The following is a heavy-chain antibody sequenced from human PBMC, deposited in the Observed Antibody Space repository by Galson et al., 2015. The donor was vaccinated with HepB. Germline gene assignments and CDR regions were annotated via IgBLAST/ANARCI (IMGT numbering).Heavy chain of an antibody. CDR1: GSTFSSFP. Sequence: SLRLSCAASGSTFSSFPIHWVRQSPGKGLEWVAVISYDGINKYYADSVKGRFTVSRDDSKNTVFLQMNSLTVEDTAVYYCARDLSSGITAFGLGQYHYYAMDVWGQGTTVTVSS. CDR2: ISYDGINK. V-gene: IGHV3-30-3*01. D-gene: IGHD3-3*01. J-gene: IGHJ6*02. CDR3: ARDLSSGITAFGLGQYHYYAMDV.